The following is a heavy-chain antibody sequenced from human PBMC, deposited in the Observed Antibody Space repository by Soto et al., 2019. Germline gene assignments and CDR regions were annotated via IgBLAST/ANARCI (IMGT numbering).Heavy chain of an antibody. J-gene: IGHJ4*02. Sequence: ASLKLSCKASGYTFTSYVISWVRHAPGQGLEWMGWISAYNGNTNYAQKLQGRVTMTTNTSTSTAYMELRSLRSDDTAVYYCARDLGSGSYYNLGYWGQGTLVTVSS. CDR1: GYTFTSYV. CDR3: ARDLGSGSYYNLGY. CDR2: ISAYNGNT. V-gene: IGHV1-18*01. D-gene: IGHD3-10*01.